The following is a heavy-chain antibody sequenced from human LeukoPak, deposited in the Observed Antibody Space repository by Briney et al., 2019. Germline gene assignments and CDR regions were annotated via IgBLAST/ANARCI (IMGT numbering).Heavy chain of an antibody. CDR1: GFTFSSYA. CDR2: ISGSGGST. J-gene: IGHJ6*02. CDR3: TGHYGMNV. Sequence: PGGSLRLSCAASGFTFSSYAMSWVRQAPGKGLEWVSAISGSGGSTYYADSVRGRFTISRDNARNSLYLQMHSLRAEDTAVFYCTGHYGMNVWGQGTTVTVSS. V-gene: IGHV3-23*01.